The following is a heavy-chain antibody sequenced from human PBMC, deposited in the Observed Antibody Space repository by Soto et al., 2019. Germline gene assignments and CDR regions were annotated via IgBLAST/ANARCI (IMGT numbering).Heavy chain of an antibody. J-gene: IGHJ6*02. CDR1: GGTFSSYA. Sequence: ASVKVSCKASGGTFSSYAISWVRQAPGQGLEWMGGIIPIFGTANYAQKFQGRVTITADKSTSTAYMELSSLRSEETAVYYCVGVHGGYDSYYYGMDVWGQGTAVTVSS. CDR3: VGVHGGYDSYYYGMDV. V-gene: IGHV1-69*06. CDR2: IIPIFGTA. D-gene: IGHD3-16*01.